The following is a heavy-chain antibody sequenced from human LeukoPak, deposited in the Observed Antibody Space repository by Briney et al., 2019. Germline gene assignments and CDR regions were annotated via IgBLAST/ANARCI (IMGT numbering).Heavy chain of an antibody. CDR1: GYTFTSYG. CDR3: ARNGQGGITGTTQHYYYYGMDV. D-gene: IGHD1-7*01. CDR2: ISAYNGNT. J-gene: IGHJ6*02. Sequence: ASVKVSCKASGYTFTSYGISWVRQAPGQGLEWTGWISAYNGNTNYAQKLQGRVTMTTDTSTSTAYMELRSLRSDDTAVYYCARNGQGGITGTTQHYYYYGMDVWGQGTTVTVSS. V-gene: IGHV1-18*01.